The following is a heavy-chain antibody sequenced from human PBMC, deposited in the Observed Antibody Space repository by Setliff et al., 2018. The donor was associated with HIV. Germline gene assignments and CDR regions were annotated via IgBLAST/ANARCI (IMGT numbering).Heavy chain of an antibody. V-gene: IGHV3-23*01. D-gene: IGHD2-8*01. Sequence: GSLRLSCAASGFTFSSYAMSWVRQAPGRGLEWVSAISGSGGSTYYADSVKGRFTISRDNSKNTPYLQMNSLRAEDTAAYYCAKAKSSRMGPPFTDLDYWGQGTQVTVSS. CDR3: AKAKSSRMGPPFTDLDY. CDR2: ISGSGGST. J-gene: IGHJ4*02. CDR1: GFTFSSYA.